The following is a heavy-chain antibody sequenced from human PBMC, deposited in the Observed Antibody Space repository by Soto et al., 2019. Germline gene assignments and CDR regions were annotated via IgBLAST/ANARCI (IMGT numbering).Heavy chain of an antibody. CDR3: AKDRVESGLGEIDY. CDR2: ISYDGSNK. CDR1: GFTFSNNG. J-gene: IGHJ4*02. Sequence: VQLVESGGGLVQPGGPLRLSCAASGFTFSNNGMHWVRQAPGKGLEWVAIISYDGSNKYYADSVKGRFTISRDNSKNTLYLQMNSLRVEDTAVYYCAKDRVESGLGEIDYWGQGTLVTVSS. D-gene: IGHD3-16*01. V-gene: IGHV3-30*18.